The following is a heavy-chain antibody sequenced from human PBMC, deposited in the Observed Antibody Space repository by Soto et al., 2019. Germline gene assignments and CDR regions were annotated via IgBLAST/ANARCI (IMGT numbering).Heavy chain of an antibody. V-gene: IGHV4-39*01. D-gene: IGHD3-9*01. CDR3: ARSFDILTGYPPYYYYGMDV. CDR1: GGSISSSSYY. CDR2: IYYSGGT. Sequence: SETLSLTCTVSGGSISSSSYYWGWIRQPPGKGLEWIGSIYYSGGTYYNPSLKSRVTISVDTSKNQFSLKLSSVTAADTAVYYCARSFDILTGYPPYYYYGMDVWGQGTTVTVSS. J-gene: IGHJ6*02.